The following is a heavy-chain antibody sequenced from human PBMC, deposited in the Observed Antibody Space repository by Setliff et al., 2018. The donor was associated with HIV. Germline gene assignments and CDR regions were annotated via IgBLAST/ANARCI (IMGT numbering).Heavy chain of an antibody. CDR2: INPSGGST. Sequence: ASVKVSCKASGYTFTSYYMHWVRQAPGQGLEWMGIINPSGGSTRYAQKFQGRVTMTRDTSTSTVYMELSSLRSEDTAVYYCARGVNYYDSSGYAPDAFDIWGQGTMVTVSS. D-gene: IGHD3-22*01. CDR3: ARGVNYYDSSGYAPDAFDI. J-gene: IGHJ3*02. V-gene: IGHV1-46*01. CDR1: GYTFTSYY.